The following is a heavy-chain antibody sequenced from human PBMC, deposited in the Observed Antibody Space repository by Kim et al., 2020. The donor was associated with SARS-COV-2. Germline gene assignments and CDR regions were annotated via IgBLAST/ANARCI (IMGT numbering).Heavy chain of an antibody. CDR3: ARVAAAGPLFDY. Sequence: YYADSVKGRFTISRDNAKNSLYLQMNSLRAEDTAVYYCARVAAAGPLFDYWGQGTLVTVSS. J-gene: IGHJ4*02. D-gene: IGHD6-13*01. V-gene: IGHV3-48*03.